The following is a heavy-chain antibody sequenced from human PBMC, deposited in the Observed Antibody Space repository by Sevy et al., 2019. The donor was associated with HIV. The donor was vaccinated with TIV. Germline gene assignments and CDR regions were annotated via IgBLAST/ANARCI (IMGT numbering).Heavy chain of an antibody. Sequence: GGSLRLSCAASGFTFSDYYMSWIRQAPGKGPEWVSYINNSSRFINYVDSVKGRFTISRDNAKNSLYLQMNSLRAGDTAVYYCARRKVLFDYWGQGTLVTVSS. CDR3: ARRKVLFDY. J-gene: IGHJ4*02. V-gene: IGHV3-11*06. CDR1: GFTFSDYY. CDR2: INNSSRFI.